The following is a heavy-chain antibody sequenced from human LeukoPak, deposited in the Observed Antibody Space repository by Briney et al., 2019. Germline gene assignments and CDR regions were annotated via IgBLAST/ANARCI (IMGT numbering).Heavy chain of an antibody. Sequence: PGGSLRPSCAASGFTFSSYWMHWVRQAPGKGLVWVSRINSDGSSTSYADSVKGRFTISRDNAKNTLYLQMNSLRAEDTAVYYCARGGIAARPALDYWGQGTLVTVSS. CDR1: GFTFSSYW. D-gene: IGHD6-6*01. CDR3: ARGGIAARPALDY. CDR2: INSDGSST. V-gene: IGHV3-74*01. J-gene: IGHJ4*02.